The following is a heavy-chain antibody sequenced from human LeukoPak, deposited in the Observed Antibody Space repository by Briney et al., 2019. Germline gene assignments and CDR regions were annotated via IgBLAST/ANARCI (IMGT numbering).Heavy chain of an antibody. CDR1: GGSIRSNTNFWGWDSSSY. D-gene: IGHD2-2*02. V-gene: IGHV4-39*01. CDR3: ARQRDTASVGAFDT. Sequence: SETLSLTCSVSGGSIRSNTNFWGWDSSSYWGWIRQPPGKGLEWIGSIHFTGTTYYNSSLQSRLTISVDASKNLFSLKLTSVTATDTALYYCARQRDTASVGAFDTWGQGTMVIVSP. CDR2: IHFTGTT. J-gene: IGHJ3*02.